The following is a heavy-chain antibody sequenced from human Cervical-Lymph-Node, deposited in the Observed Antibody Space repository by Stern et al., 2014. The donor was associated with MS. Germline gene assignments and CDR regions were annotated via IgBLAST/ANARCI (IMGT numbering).Heavy chain of an antibody. CDR2: IYPGDSDT. V-gene: IGHV5-51*01. CDR3: ARAAYSGYDKESYYYYGMDV. J-gene: IGHJ6*02. CDR1: GYNFTTYW. Sequence: EVQLVESGAEVKKPGESLKISCKGSGYNFTTYWIGWVRQMPGKGLEWMGNIYPGDSDTRCSPSLQGQVTISADKSISTAYLQWSSLKASDTAMYYCARAAYSGYDKESYYYYGMDVWGQGTTVTVSS. D-gene: IGHD5-12*01.